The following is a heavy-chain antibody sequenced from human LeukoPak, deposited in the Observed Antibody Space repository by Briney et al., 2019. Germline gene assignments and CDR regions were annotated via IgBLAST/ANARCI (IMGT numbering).Heavy chain of an antibody. CDR1: GFTFNDYY. Sequence: PGGSLRLSCAASGFTFNDYYMSWIRQAPGKGLEWVSYMSSSGSTIYYADSVKGRFTISKDNSDNRLYLQMNSLRVDDTAVYYCASHYCSGGSCYVDYWGQGTLVTVSS. CDR3: ASHYCSGGSCYVDY. J-gene: IGHJ4*02. V-gene: IGHV3-11*01. CDR2: MSSSGSTI. D-gene: IGHD2-15*01.